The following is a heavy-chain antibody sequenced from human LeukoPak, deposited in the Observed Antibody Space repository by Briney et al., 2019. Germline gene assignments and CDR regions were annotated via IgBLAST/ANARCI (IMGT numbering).Heavy chain of an antibody. Sequence: GGSLRPSCAVSGITLNNYGMTCVRQAAGKGMGWVAGISDSGGSTKYADSGKGPFTISRDKPKNTLYLQMNSLRAEDTAVYFCAKRGVVIRVILVGFHKEAYYFESWGQGALVTVSS. J-gene: IGHJ4*02. D-gene: IGHD3/OR15-3a*01. V-gene: IGHV3-23*01. CDR1: GITLNNYG. CDR3: AKRGVVIRVILVGFHKEAYYFES. CDR2: ISDSGGST.